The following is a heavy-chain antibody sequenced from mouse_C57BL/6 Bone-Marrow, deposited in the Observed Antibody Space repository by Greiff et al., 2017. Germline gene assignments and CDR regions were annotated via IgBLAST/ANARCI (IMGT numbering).Heavy chain of an antibody. CDR2: IYPGNSDT. V-gene: IGHV1-5*01. Sequence: EVKVEESGTVLARPGASVKMSCKTSGYTFTSYWMHWVKQRPGQGLEWIGAIYPGNSDTSYNQKFKGKAKLTAVTSASTAYMELSSLTNEDSAVYYCKLIYYYGSSLDYWGQGTTLTVSS. D-gene: IGHD1-1*01. J-gene: IGHJ2*01. CDR1: GYTFTSYW. CDR3: KLIYYYGSSLDY.